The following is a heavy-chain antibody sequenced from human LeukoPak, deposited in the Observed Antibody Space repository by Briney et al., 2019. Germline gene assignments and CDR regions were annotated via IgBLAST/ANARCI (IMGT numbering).Heavy chain of an antibody. Sequence: SGGSLRLSCAASGFTFSNYMMHWVRQTPGKGLVWVSRIKSDGITITYADSVKGRFTISRDNAKNTLYLQMNSLRAEDTAVYYCVSFYETYWGRGTLVTVSS. V-gene: IGHV3-74*01. CDR2: IKSDGITI. J-gene: IGHJ4*02. D-gene: IGHD2/OR15-2a*01. CDR1: GFTFSNYM. CDR3: VSFYETY.